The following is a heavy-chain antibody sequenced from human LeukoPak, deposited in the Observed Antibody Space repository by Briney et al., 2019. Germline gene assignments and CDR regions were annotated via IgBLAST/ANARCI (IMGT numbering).Heavy chain of an antibody. V-gene: IGHV1-8*01. J-gene: IGHJ4*02. CDR1: GYTFTSYD. Sequence: ASVKVSCKASGYTFTSYDINWVRQTTGQGLEWMGWMNPNSGNTGYAQKFQGRVTMTRTTSMNTAYMELSSLRSDDTAVYYCARVPYYDFWTGYYDFDYWGQGTLVTVSS. CDR2: MNPNSGNT. D-gene: IGHD3-3*01. CDR3: ARVPYYDFWTGYYDFDY.